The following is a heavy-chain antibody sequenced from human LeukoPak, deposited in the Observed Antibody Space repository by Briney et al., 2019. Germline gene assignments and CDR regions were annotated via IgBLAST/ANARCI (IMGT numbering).Heavy chain of an antibody. D-gene: IGHD6-13*01. Sequence: GESLKIFCWGSGFNFSSYWIGWVRPMPRESLELMGIINPGDSDTRYSPSFQGQVTISVDKSISTAYLQWSSLEAPDTAMYFCATVLRIPAVGNTEYFRHWGQGTLVTVSS. CDR3: ATVLRIPAVGNTEYFRH. J-gene: IGHJ1*01. V-gene: IGHV5-51*01. CDR2: INPGDSDT. CDR1: GFNFSSYW.